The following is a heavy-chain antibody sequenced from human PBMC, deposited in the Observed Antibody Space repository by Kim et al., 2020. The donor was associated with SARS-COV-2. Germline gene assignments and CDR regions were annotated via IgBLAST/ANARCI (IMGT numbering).Heavy chain of an antibody. J-gene: IGHJ4*02. V-gene: IGHV4-39*01. Sequence: SETLSLTCTVSGGSISSSGYYWGWIRQPPGKGLEWIGSVCYTGATYSAPSLKRRVTISVDTTKNQFSLKPNSATGADTAVYYCARHFRGTSIRVLGLYHFGSWGQGTLVTVSS. CDR1: GGSISSSGYY. D-gene: IGHD2-2*02. CDR3: ARHFRGTSIRVLGLYHFGS. CDR2: VCYTGAT.